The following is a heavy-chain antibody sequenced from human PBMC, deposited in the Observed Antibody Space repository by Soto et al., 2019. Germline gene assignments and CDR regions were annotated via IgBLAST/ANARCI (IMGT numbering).Heavy chain of an antibody. CDR2: IYYSGST. J-gene: IGHJ3*02. CDR3: ARRRITMVRGVIIAPIPSDAFDI. D-gene: IGHD3-10*01. CDR1: GGSISSGGYY. V-gene: IGHV4-31*03. Sequence: SETLSLTCTVSGGSISSGGYYWSWIRQHPGKGLEWIGYIYYSGSTYYNPSLKSRVTISVDTSKNQFSLKLSSVTAADTAVYYCARRRITMVRGVIIAPIPSDAFDIWGQGTMVTVSS.